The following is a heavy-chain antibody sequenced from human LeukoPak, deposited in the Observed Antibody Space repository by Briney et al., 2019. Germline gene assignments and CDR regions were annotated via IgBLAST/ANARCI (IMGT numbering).Heavy chain of an antibody. Sequence: GGSLRLSCAASGFTFSSYSMNWVRQAPGKGLEWVSSISSSSSYIYYADSVKGRFTISRDNAKSSLYLQMDNLRVEDTGVYYCARDRGYTRTNTDGYPVFDLWGQGTLVTVSS. J-gene: IGHJ4*03. V-gene: IGHV3-21*01. CDR2: ISSSSSYI. D-gene: IGHD5-24*01. CDR1: GFTFSSYS. CDR3: ARDRGYTRTNTDGYPVFDL.